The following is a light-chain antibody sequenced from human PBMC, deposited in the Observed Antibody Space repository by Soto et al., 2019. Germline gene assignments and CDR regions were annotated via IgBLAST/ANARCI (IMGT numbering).Light chain of an antibody. CDR2: AND. CDR3: ATWDDSLNGRV. Sequence: QSVLTQPPSASGTPGQRVTISCSGSSSNIGSNTVNWYQQLPGTAPKLLIYANDHRPSGVPDRFSGSRSGTSASLAISGLQSEDEADYCCATWDDSLNGRVFGGGTKVTVL. CDR1: SSNIGSNT. V-gene: IGLV1-44*01. J-gene: IGLJ3*02.